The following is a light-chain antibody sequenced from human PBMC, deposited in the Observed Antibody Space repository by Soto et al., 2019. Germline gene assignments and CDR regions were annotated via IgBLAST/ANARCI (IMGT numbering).Light chain of an antibody. V-gene: IGKV3-11*01. J-gene: IGKJ3*01. Sequence: EIVLTQSPATLSLSPGERATLSCRASQSVSSYLAWYQQKPGQAPRLLIYDASNRATGIPARFSGSGSGTDFTLTISSLEPDYFAVYYCQQRSNSFTFGPGTKVDIK. CDR2: DAS. CDR1: QSVSSY. CDR3: QQRSNSFT.